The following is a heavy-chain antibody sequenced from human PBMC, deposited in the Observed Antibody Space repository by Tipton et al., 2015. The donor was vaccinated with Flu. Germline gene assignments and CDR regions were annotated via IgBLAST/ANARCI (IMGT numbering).Heavy chain of an antibody. J-gene: IGHJ4*02. CDR3: ARDDDRSGFYPSPNDY. V-gene: IGHV3-74*01. D-gene: IGHD3-22*01. CDR2: IESDGSGA. Sequence: SLRLSCATSGFTFSDYWMHWVRQAPGKGLVWVSRIESDGSGAVYADSVKGRFIISRDGSKNTLYLQMNSLRVEDTAVYYCARDDDRSGFYPSPNDYWGQGTLVTVSS. CDR1: GFTFSDYW.